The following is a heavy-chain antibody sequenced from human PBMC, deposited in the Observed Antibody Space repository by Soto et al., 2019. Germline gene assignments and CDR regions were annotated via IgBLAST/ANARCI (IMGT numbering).Heavy chain of an antibody. V-gene: IGHV3-7*01. J-gene: IGHJ4*01. CDR1: GFTFTSRW. CDR2: IKGDGSEK. D-gene: IGHD1-1*01. Sequence: EVQLVESGGGLVQPGGSLRLSCAASGFTFTSRWMNWVRQAPGKGLEWVANIKGDGSEKTCGDSVKGRFTISRDNAKNSLYLQMNNLRAEDTAVYYCATNSGAEAFDSWGHGTLVTVSS. CDR3: ATNSGAEAFDS.